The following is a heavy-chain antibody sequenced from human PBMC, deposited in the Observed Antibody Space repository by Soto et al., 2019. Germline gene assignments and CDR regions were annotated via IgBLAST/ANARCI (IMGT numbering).Heavy chain of an antibody. CDR3: AKDDGQALTGPLDY. V-gene: IGHV3-23*01. Sequence: EGQVLESGGGLVQPGGSLRLSCAASGFTFSKYAMSWVRQAPGNGLEWVSGISESGGITYFADSVKGRFTISRDNSKNTLYLQISSLRAEDTALYYCAKDDGQALTGPLDYWGQGTLVTVSS. CDR1: GFTFSKYA. CDR2: ISESGGIT. J-gene: IGHJ4*02. D-gene: IGHD3-9*01.